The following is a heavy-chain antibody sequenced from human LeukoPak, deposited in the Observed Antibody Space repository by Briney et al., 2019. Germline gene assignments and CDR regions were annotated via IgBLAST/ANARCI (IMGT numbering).Heavy chain of an antibody. CDR3: ASSRVDPNYYDILTGYSSIDY. CDR2: IIPIFGTA. J-gene: IGHJ4*02. Sequence: GASVKVSCKASGGTFSSYSISWVRQAPGQGLEWVGGIIPIFGTANYAQKFQGRVTITADKSTSTAYMELSSLRSEDTAVYYCASSRVDPNYYDILTGYSSIDYWGQGTLVTVSS. D-gene: IGHD3-9*01. V-gene: IGHV1-69*06. CDR1: GGTFSSYS.